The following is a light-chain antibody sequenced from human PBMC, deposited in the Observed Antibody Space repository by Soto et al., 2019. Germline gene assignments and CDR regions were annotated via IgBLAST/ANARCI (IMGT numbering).Light chain of an antibody. CDR2: DAS. J-gene: IGKJ4*01. V-gene: IGKV3-11*01. CDR3: QQRSNWLT. CDR1: RSVNNY. Sequence: EIVLTQSPATLSLSPGARAPLSCRASRSVNNYLAWYQQKPGQAPRLLIYDASNRATGIPARFSGSGSGTDFTLTISSLQPEDFAVYYCQQRSNWLTFGGGTKVDIK.